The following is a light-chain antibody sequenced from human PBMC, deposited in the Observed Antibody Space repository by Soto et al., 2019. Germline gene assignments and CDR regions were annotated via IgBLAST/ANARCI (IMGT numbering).Light chain of an antibody. J-gene: IGLJ1*01. CDR1: SSDVGGYNY. CDR2: DVS. CDR3: CSYAGSYTSLYV. V-gene: IGLV2-11*01. Sequence: QSALTQPRSVSGSPGQSVTISCTGTSSDVGGYNYVSWYQQHPGKAPKLMIYDVSKRPSGVPDRFSGSKSGNTASLTISGLQAEDEADYYCCSYAGSYTSLYVFGTGTKVTVL.